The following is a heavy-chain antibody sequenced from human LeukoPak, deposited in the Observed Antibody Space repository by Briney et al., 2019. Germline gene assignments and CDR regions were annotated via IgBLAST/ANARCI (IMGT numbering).Heavy chain of an antibody. CDR3: AKVGTMVVPGGYYFDY. J-gene: IGHJ4*02. CDR2: IWYDGSNK. D-gene: IGHD4/OR15-4a*01. V-gene: IGHV3-33*06. CDR1: GFTFSSYG. Sequence: GGSLRLSCAASGFTFSSYGMHWVRQAPGKGLEWVAVIWYDGSNKYYADSVKGRFTISRDNSKNTLYLQMNSLRAEDTAVYYCAKVGTMVVPGGYYFDYWGQGTLVTVSP.